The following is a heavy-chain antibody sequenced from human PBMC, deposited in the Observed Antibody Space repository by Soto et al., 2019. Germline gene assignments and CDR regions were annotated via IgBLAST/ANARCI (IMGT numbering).Heavy chain of an antibody. V-gene: IGHV1-69*08. CDR1: GGTFSSYT. CDR3: ARDTVTSGYAFDI. J-gene: IGHJ3*02. Sequence: QVQLVQSGAEVKKPGSSVKVSCKASGGTFSSYTISWVRQAPGQGLEWLGRIIPILGIANYAQQFQGRVTITADKSTSTAYMELSSLRSEDTAVYYCARDTVTSGYAFDIWGQGTMVTVSS. D-gene: IGHD4-17*01. CDR2: IIPILGIA.